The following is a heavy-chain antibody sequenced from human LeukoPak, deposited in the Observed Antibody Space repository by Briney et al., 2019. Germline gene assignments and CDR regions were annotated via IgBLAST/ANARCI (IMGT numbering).Heavy chain of an antibody. CDR1: GFTFSSYG. D-gene: IGHD4-11*01. CDR2: IRYDGSNK. CDR3: AKDRVGDYSTFFDY. J-gene: IGHJ4*02. V-gene: IGHV3-30*02. Sequence: GGSLRLSCAASGFTFSSYGMHWVRQAPGKGLEWVAFIRYDGSNKYYADSVKGRFTISRDNSKNTLYLQMNSLRAEDAAVYYCAKDRVGDYSTFFDYWGQGTLVTVSS.